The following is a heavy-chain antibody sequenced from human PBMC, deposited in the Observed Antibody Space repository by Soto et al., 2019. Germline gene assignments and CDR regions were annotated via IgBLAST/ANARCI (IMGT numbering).Heavy chain of an antibody. CDR3: ARDTYYDILTGYYGGGYYCYGMDV. Sequence: EVQLVESGGGLVQPGGSLRLSCAASGFTFSSYWMSWVRQAPGKGLEWVANIKQDGSEKYYVDSVKGRFTISRDNAKNSLYLQMNSLRAEDTAVYYCARDTYYDILTGYYGGGYYCYGMDVWGQGTTVTVSS. CDR2: IKQDGSEK. V-gene: IGHV3-7*05. D-gene: IGHD3-9*01. J-gene: IGHJ6*02. CDR1: GFTFSSYW.